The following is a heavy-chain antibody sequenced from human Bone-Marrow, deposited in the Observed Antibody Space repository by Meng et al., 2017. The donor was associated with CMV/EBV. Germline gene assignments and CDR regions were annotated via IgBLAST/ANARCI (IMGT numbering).Heavy chain of an antibody. Sequence: SETLSLTCAVYGGSFSGYYWSWIRQPPGKGLEWIGEINHSGSTNYNPSLKSRVTISVDTSKNQFSLKLSSVTAADTAVYYCARDRPAPYLEWLLSHYYYGMDVWGQGTTVTVSS. CDR3: ARDRPAPYLEWLLSHYYYGMDV. J-gene: IGHJ6*02. V-gene: IGHV4-34*01. CDR2: INHSGST. CDR1: GGSFSGYY. D-gene: IGHD3-3*01.